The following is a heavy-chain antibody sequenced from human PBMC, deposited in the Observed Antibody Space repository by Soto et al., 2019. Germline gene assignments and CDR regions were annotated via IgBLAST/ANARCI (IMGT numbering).Heavy chain of an antibody. CDR3: ARGHPLYSDYDYVWGSYRANSNSFYFDY. CDR1: GGTFSSYA. V-gene: IGHV1-69*13. J-gene: IGHJ4*02. CDR2: IIPIFGTA. Sequence: ASVKVSCKASGGTFSSYAISWVRQAPGQGLEWMGGIIPIFGTANYAQKFQGRVTITADESTSTAYMELSSLRSEDTAVYYCARGHPLYSDYDYVWGSYRANSNSFYFDYWGQGTLVTVSS. D-gene: IGHD3-16*02.